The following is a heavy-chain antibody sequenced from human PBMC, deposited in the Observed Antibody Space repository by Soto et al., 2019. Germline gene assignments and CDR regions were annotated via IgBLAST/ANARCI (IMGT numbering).Heavy chain of an antibody. CDR2: INPNSGGT. V-gene: IGHV1-2*02. D-gene: IGHD1-26*01. CDR3: GRGRSGQIVVFY. CDR1: GYTFTGYY. Sequence: ASVKVSCKASGYTFTGYYMHWVRQAPGQGLEWMGWINPNSGGTNYAQKFQGRVTMTRDTSITTVYMELKNLSPDDTAVYYCGRGRSGQIVVFYWGQGTPVTAPQ. J-gene: IGHJ4*02.